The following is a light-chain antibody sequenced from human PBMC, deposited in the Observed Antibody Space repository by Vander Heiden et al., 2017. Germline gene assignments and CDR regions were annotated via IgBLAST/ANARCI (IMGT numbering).Light chain of an antibody. CDR3: QQYKSYCT. CDR1: QSINNW. CDR2: DAS. J-gene: IGKJ2*02. Sequence: DIQMTQSPSTLSASVGDRVTITCRASQSINNWLAWYQHKPGQAPKLLIYDASSLESGAPSRFSGSGSGTEFTLTISSLQPDDLATYYCQQYKSYCTFGQGTKLEIK. V-gene: IGKV1-5*01.